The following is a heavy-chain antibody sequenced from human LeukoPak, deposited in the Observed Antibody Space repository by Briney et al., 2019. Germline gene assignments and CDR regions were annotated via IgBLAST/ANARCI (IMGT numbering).Heavy chain of an antibody. D-gene: IGHD1-26*01. Sequence: ESLKISCKGSGYSFTSYWIGWVRQMPGKGLEWVGIIYPGDSDTRCSPSFQGQVTISADKSISTAYLQWSSLKASDTAMYYCASQSGSYLGSFDYWGQGTLVTVSS. CDR2: IYPGDSDT. V-gene: IGHV5-51*01. CDR1: GYSFTSYW. CDR3: ASQSGSYLGSFDY. J-gene: IGHJ4*02.